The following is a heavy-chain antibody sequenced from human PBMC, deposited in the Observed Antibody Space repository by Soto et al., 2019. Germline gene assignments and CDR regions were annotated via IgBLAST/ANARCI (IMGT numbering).Heavy chain of an antibody. CDR3: AKDFVRGYYYGMDV. CDR1: GFTFSSYG. D-gene: IGHD3-10*01. Sequence: GGSLRLSCAASGFTFSSYGMHWVRQAPGKGLEWVAVISYDGSNKYYADSVKGRFTISRDNSKNTLYLQMNSLRAEDTAVYYCAKDFVRGYYYGMDVWGQGTTVTVSS. CDR2: ISYDGSNK. V-gene: IGHV3-30*18. J-gene: IGHJ6*02.